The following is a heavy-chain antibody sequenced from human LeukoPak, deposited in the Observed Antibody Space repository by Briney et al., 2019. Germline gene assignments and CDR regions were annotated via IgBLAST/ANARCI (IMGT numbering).Heavy chain of an antibody. J-gene: IGHJ6*03. CDR3: ARDLGRRCSGGSCYYYNNYMDV. Sequence: VASVKVSCKASGYTFTSYGISWVRQAPGQGLEWMGWISTYNGNTNYVQKLQGRVTMTTDTSTSTAYMELRSLRSDDTAVYYCARDLGRRCSGGSCYYYNNYMDVWGKGTTVTISS. CDR2: ISTYNGNT. CDR1: GYTFTSYG. D-gene: IGHD2-15*01. V-gene: IGHV1-18*01.